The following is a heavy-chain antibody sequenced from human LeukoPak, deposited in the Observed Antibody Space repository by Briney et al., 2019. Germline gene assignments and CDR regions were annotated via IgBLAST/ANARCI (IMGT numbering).Heavy chain of an antibody. V-gene: IGHV4-38-2*02. CDR1: GYSISSGYY. Sequence: PSETLSLTCTVSGYSISSGYYWGWTRQPPGKGLEWIGSIYHSGSTYYNPSLKSRVTISVDTSKNQFSLKLSSVTAADTAVYYCARVQRGYSGSTTPQNNWFDPWGQGTLVTVSS. J-gene: IGHJ5*02. CDR3: ARVQRGYSGSTTPQNNWFDP. CDR2: IYHSGST. D-gene: IGHD5-12*01.